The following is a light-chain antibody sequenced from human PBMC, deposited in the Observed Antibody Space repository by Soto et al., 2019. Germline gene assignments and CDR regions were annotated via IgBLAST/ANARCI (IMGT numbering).Light chain of an antibody. CDR1: QSILYSSNDNNC. CDR3: QQTYTPPRT. V-gene: IGKV1-39*01. CDR2: DAS. Sequence: DIVVTQTPDSLAVSMGERATITCTSSQSILYSSNDNNCLAWYQQKPGRAPSLLIWDASTLQSGVPSRFSGSGSGTDFTLTISSLQPEDFATYYCQQTYTPPRTFGQGT. J-gene: IGKJ1*01.